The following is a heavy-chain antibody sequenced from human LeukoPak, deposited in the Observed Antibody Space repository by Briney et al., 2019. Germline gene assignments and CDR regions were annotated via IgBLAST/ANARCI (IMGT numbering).Heavy chain of an antibody. J-gene: IGHJ1*01. V-gene: IGHV3-7*01. CDR1: GFLFSNYW. Sequence: AGGSLRLSCEASGFLFSNYWMSWVRQAPGKGLEWVANIKYDGSETYYVDSVKGRFTISRDNGKNSLYVQMNSLSVEDTAVYYCATYSTLNARDFQHWGQGTLVIVSS. D-gene: IGHD2/OR15-2a*01. CDR2: IKYDGSET. CDR3: ATYSTLNARDFQH.